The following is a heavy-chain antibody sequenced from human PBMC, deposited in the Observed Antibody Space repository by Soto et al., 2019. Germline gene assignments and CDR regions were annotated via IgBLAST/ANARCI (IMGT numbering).Heavy chain of an antibody. D-gene: IGHD3-10*01. CDR2: IFSNDEK. CDR1: GISLSNDRTG. Sequence: QVTLKESGPVLVKPTETLTLTCTVSGISLSNDRTGVSWIRQPPGKALEWLAHIFSNDEKSYSTSLKNRLTISKDTSRGQVVLIMTNMVPVDTGTYFCGRILRHNYFPPDYRGKGIQVTVS. CDR3: GRILRHNYFPPDY. V-gene: IGHV2-26*01. J-gene: IGHJ4*02.